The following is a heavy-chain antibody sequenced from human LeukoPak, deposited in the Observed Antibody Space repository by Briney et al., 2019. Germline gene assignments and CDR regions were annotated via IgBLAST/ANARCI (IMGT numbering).Heavy chain of an antibody. Sequence: GGSLRLSCAASGFTFSSYAMSWVRQAPGKGLEWVSAISGSGGSTYYADSVKGRFTISRDNSKNTLYLQMNSLRAEDTAVYYCAKDQISHNIVVVVAVFDAFDIWGQGTMVTVSS. V-gene: IGHV3-23*01. CDR3: AKDQISHNIVVVVAVFDAFDI. CDR1: GFTFSSYA. D-gene: IGHD2-15*01. J-gene: IGHJ3*02. CDR2: ISGSGGST.